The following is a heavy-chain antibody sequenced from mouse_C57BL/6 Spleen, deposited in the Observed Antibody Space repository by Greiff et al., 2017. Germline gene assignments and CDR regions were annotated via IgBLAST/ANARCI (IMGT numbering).Heavy chain of an antibody. Sequence: EVKLMESGPGLVKPSQSLSLTCSVTGYSITSGYYWNWIRQFPGNKLEWMGYISYDGSNNYNPSLKNRISITRDTSKNQFFLKLNSVTTEATATYYCARAMVYWGQGTTLTVSS. CDR1: GYSITSGYY. D-gene: IGHD1-1*02. J-gene: IGHJ2*01. CDR3: ARAMVY. CDR2: ISYDGSN. V-gene: IGHV3-6*01.